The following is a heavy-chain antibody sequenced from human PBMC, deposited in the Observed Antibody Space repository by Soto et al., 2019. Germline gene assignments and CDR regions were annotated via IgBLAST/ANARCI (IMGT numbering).Heavy chain of an antibody. Sequence: GASVKVSCKASGGTFSSYAISWVRQAPGQGLEWMGGIIPIFGTANYAQKFQGRVTITADESTSTAYMELSSLRSEDTAVYYCASQQLGYYYYYGMDVWGQGTTVTLSS. CDR2: IIPIFGTA. CDR3: ASQQLGYYYYYGMDV. D-gene: IGHD6-6*01. V-gene: IGHV1-69*13. J-gene: IGHJ6*02. CDR1: GGTFSSYA.